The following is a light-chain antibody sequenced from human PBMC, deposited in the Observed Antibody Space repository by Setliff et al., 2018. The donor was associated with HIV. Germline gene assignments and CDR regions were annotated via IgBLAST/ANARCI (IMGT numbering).Light chain of an antibody. J-gene: IGKJ1*01. V-gene: IGKV4-1*01. CDR2: WAS. CDR1: QSVLYSLNNKNY. Sequence: DIVMTQSPDSLAVSLGERATINRKSSQSVLYSLNNKNYLTWYQQKPGQPPKLLIYWASTRESGVPDRFSGSGSGTDFTLTISSLQAEDVAVYYCQQYYSTPWTFGQGTKVDIK. CDR3: QQYYSTPWT.